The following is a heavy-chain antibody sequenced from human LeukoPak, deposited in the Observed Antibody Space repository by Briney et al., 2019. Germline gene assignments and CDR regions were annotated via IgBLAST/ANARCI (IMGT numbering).Heavy chain of an antibody. CDR1: GYSFTTYW. V-gene: IGHV5-51*01. CDR2: IYPGDSDT. CDR3: ARTDYYDSSGYTLPYYFDY. D-gene: IGHD3-22*01. J-gene: IGHJ4*02. Sequence: GESLKISCKGSGYSFTTYWIAWVRPMPGKGLEWMGIIYPGDSDTRYSPSFQGQVTISADKSISTAYLQWSSLKASDTAMYYCARTDYYDSSGYTLPYYFDYWGQGTLVTVSS.